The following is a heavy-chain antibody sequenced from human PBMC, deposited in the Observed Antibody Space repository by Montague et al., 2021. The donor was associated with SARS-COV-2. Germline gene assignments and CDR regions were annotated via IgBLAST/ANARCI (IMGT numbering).Heavy chain of an antibody. CDR1: GASISTGIYY. CDR3: ARFGSGTLEFDL. Sequence: TLSLTCTVSGASISTGIYYWSWIRQPAGKGLEWIGRIRTTGHTDYNSSLESRVFMSVDTSTNQFSLSLTSVTAADTAVYFCARFGSGTLEFDLWGQGTLVTVSP. V-gene: IGHV4-61*02. J-gene: IGHJ4*02. D-gene: IGHD1-26*01. CDR2: IRTTGHT.